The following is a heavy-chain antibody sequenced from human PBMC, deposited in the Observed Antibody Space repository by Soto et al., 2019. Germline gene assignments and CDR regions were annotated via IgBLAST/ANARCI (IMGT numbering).Heavy chain of an antibody. CDR1: GGSVRSSRYY. J-gene: IGHJ6*03. CDR2: IYFSGKS. Sequence: QLQLQESGPGLVKPSETLSLTCTVSGGSVRSSRYYWGWIRQPPGKVLECVGTIYFSGKSYYNTSLKGRVTMSVDTSKNQFYLEVSSVAAADTAIYDCARLDYSGLGSKYFYYIDVWGKGTTVTVSS. V-gene: IGHV4-39*01. CDR3: ARLDYSGLGSKYFYYIDV. D-gene: IGHD4-4*01.